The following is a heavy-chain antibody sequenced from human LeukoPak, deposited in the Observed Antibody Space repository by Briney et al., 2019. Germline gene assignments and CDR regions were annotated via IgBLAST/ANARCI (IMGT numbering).Heavy chain of an antibody. Sequence: VXVSCKASGXXXXTHXXHWVXXAXGQGXXXMGIINPSGDSTTYAQKFQGRVTMTRDTSTNTVHMELSSLRSEDTAVYYCARKTWGSDAYPFDYWGQGTLVTVSS. D-gene: IGHD7-27*01. CDR2: INPSGDST. J-gene: IGHJ4*02. CDR1: GXXXXTHX. V-gene: IGHV1-46*01. CDR3: ARKTWGSDAYPFDY.